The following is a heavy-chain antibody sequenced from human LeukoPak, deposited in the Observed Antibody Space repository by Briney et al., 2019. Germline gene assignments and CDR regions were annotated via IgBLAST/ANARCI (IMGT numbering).Heavy chain of an antibody. J-gene: IGHJ1*01. V-gene: IGHV4-59*01. CDR3: ARLLVDTAPFQH. Sequence: SETLSLTCTVSGASISSYYWTWIRQPPGKGLEWLGYIYYSGSTNYNPSLKSRVTISVDTSKNQSSLKLSSVTAADTAVYYCARLLVDTAPFQHWGQGTLVTVSS. D-gene: IGHD5-18*01. CDR1: GASISSYY. CDR2: IYYSGST.